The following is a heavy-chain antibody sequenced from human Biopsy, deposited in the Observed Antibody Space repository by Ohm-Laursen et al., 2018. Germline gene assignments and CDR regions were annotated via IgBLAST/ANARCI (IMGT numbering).Heavy chain of an antibody. CDR3: AKDLGLNYSDRFLFYYGMDV. Sequence: SLRLSCSASGFTFDDYAMHWVRRVPGKGLEWVSGISWNSDDIGYADSVKGRFTISRDNARNALHLQMNSLRTEDTALYYCAKDLGLNYSDRFLFYYGMDVWGRGTTVTVSS. CDR2: ISWNSDDI. J-gene: IGHJ6*02. CDR1: GFTFDDYA. D-gene: IGHD4-17*01. V-gene: IGHV3-9*01.